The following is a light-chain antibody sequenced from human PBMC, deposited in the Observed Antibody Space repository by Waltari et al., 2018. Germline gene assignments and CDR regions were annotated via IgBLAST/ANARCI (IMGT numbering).Light chain of an antibody. CDR3: SSYAGSSNLI. V-gene: IGLV2-8*01. CDR2: EVN. Sequence: QSALTQPPSASGSPGQSVTISCTGTSSDIGRSKYVSWYQQPPPKAPKLMIYEVNTRPSGVPDRFSGSKSGNPASLTVSGLQADDEADYYCSSYAGSSNLIFGGGTKLTVL. CDR1: SSDIGRSKY. J-gene: IGLJ2*01.